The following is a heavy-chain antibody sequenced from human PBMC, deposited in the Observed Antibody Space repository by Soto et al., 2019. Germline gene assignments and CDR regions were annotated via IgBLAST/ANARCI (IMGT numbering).Heavy chain of an antibody. D-gene: IGHD4-17*01. CDR3: ARDLGDYGDYSFDY. CDR2: ISSSSSTI. J-gene: IGHJ4*02. V-gene: IGHV3-48*01. CDR1: GFTFSSYS. Sequence: GGSLRLSCAASGFTFSSYSMNWVHQAPGKGLEWVSYISSSSSTIYYADSVKGRFTISRDNAKNSLYLQMNSLRAEDTAVYYCARDLGDYGDYSFDYWGQGTLVTVSS.